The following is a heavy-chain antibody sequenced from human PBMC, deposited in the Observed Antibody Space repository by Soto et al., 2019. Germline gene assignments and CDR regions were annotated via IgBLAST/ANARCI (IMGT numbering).Heavy chain of an antibody. J-gene: IGHJ6*02. D-gene: IGHD4-4*01. CDR2: INHSGST. Sequence: PSETLSLTCAVYGGSFSGYYWSWIRQPPGKGLEWIGEINHSGSTNYNPSLKSRVTISVDTSKNQFSLKLSSVTAADTAVYYCASPRTTVTRNYYYYGMDVWGQGTTVTVSS. V-gene: IGHV4-34*01. CDR1: GGSFSGYY. CDR3: ASPRTTVTRNYYYYGMDV.